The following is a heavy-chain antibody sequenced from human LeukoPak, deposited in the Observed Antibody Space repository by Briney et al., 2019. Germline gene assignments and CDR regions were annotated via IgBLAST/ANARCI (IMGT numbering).Heavy chain of an antibody. CDR3: ARGNAYNWRFDF. Sequence: SETLSLTCSVSGGSISSYYWNWIRHTPGKGLQLIGYTHYSGSTNYNPSLKSRVSISVDTSKNQFSLKLSSVTAADTALYYCARGNAYNWRFDFWGQGTLVTVSS. CDR2: THYSGST. J-gene: IGHJ4*02. CDR1: GGSISSYY. V-gene: IGHV4-59*01. D-gene: IGHD1-1*01.